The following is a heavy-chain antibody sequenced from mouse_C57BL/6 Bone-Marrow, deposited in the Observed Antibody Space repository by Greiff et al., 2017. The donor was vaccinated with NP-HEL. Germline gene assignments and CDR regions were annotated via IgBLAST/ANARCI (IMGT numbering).Heavy chain of an antibody. CDR1: GYSITSGYY. V-gene: IGHV3-6*01. Sequence: ESGPGLVKPSQSLSLTCSVTGYSITSGYYWNWIRQFPGNKLEWMGYISYDGSHNYNPSLKNRISITRDTSKHQFFLKLNSVTTEDTATYYCARSTTVVPFAYWGQGTLVTVSA. J-gene: IGHJ3*01. CDR3: ARSTTVVPFAY. D-gene: IGHD1-1*01. CDR2: ISYDGSH.